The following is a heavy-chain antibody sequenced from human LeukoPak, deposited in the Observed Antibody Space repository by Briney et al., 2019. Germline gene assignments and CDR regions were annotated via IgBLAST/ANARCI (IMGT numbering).Heavy chain of an antibody. Sequence: GGSLRLSCAASGFTFSSYGMHWVRQAPGKGLEWAAVIWYDGSNKYYADSVKGRFTISRDNSKNTLYLQMNSLRAEDTAVYYCARESNGDYDYWGQGTLVTISS. J-gene: IGHJ4*02. CDR1: GFTFSSYG. V-gene: IGHV3-33*01. CDR2: IWYDGSNK. D-gene: IGHD4-17*01. CDR3: ARESNGDYDY.